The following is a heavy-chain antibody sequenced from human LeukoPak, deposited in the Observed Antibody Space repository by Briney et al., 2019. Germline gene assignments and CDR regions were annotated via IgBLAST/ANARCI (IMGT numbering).Heavy chain of an antibody. CDR2: ISGSGGSA. J-gene: IGHJ3*02. Sequence: GGSLRLSCAASGFTFSSYAMSWVRQAPGKGLEWVSAISGSGGSAYYADSVKGRFTISRDNSRNTLYLQMNSLRAEDTAVYYCAKAVSPGGAFDIWGQGTMVTVSS. V-gene: IGHV3-23*01. CDR1: GFTFSSYA. CDR3: AKAVSPGGAFDI. D-gene: IGHD2/OR15-2a*01.